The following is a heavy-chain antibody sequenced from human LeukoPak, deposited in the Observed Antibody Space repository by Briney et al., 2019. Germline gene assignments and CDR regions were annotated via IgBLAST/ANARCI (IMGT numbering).Heavy chain of an antibody. J-gene: IGHJ4*02. Sequence: PSETLSLTCTVSGGSSSSDDYYWNWIRQPAGKELEWSGRIYTSGSTNYNPSLKSRITISIDTAKIHFSLKLSSVTAADTAVYYCARWGFYYDSSGYKTYYFDYWGQGTLVTVSS. V-gene: IGHV4-61*02. CDR2: IYTSGST. D-gene: IGHD3-22*01. CDR3: ARWGFYYDSSGYKTYYFDY. CDR1: GGSSSSDDYY.